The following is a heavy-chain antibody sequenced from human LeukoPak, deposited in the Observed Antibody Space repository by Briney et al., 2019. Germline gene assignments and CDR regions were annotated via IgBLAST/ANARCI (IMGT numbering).Heavy chain of an antibody. J-gene: IGHJ3*02. CDR3: ARREAYCTNGVCYDDAFDI. Sequence: SETLSLTCTVSGGSISSSSYYWGWIRQPPGKGLEWIGSIYYSGSTYYNPSLKSRVNISVDTSKNQFSLKLSSVTAADTAVYYCARREAYCTNGVCYDDAFDIWGQGTMVTVSS. D-gene: IGHD2-8*01. CDR1: GGSISSSSYY. V-gene: IGHV4-39*01. CDR2: IYYSGST.